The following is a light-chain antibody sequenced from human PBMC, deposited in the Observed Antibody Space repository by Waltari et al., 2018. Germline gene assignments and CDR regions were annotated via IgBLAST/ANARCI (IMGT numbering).Light chain of an antibody. CDR1: QDVGSW. Sequence: DIQMTQSPSSVSASVVDRVTLSCRASQDVGSWLAWYQQRPGKAPNLLIYTASNLQSGVPSRFSGSGSGTEFTLTINGLQPEDFATYFCQQTDSFPLTFGGGTKLEMK. CDR2: TAS. CDR3: QQTDSFPLT. J-gene: IGKJ4*01. V-gene: IGKV1-12*01.